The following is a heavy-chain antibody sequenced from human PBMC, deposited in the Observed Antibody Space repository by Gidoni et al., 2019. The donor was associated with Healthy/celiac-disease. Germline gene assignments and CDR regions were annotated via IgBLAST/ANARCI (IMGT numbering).Heavy chain of an antibody. CDR1: GFTFDDYA. J-gene: IGHJ3*02. D-gene: IGHD2-15*01. CDR2: ISWNSGSI. V-gene: IGHV3-9*01. CDR3: AKDLGYCSGGSCSPGWGDAFDI. Sequence: EVQLVESGGGLVQPGRSLRLSCAASGFTFDDYAMHWVRQAPGKGLEWVSGISWNSGSIGYADSVKGRFTISRDNAKNSLYLQMNSLRAEDTALYYCAKDLGYCSGGSCSPGWGDAFDIWGQGTMVTVSS.